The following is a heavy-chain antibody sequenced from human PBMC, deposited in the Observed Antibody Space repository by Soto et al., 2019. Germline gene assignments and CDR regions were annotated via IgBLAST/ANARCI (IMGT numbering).Heavy chain of an antibody. CDR1: GGTFSSYA. J-gene: IGHJ4*02. CDR3: ARDPRGYHDSSGSNYYFDY. Sequence: QVQLVQSGAEVKKPGSSVKVSCKASGGTFSSYAISWVRQAPGQGLEWMGGIIPIFGTANYAQKFQGRVTITADESTSTAYMELSSLRSEDTAVYYCARDPRGYHDSSGSNYYFDYWGQGTLVTVS. D-gene: IGHD3-22*01. V-gene: IGHV1-69*01. CDR2: IIPIFGTA.